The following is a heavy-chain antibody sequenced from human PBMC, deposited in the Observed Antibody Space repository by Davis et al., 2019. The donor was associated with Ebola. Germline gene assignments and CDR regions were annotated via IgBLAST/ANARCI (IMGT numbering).Heavy chain of an antibody. J-gene: IGHJ4*02. CDR2: INHSGST. V-gene: IGHV4-34*01. CDR3: ARGVGAGPLFDY. Sequence: SETLSLTRAVYGGSFSGYYWSWIRQPPGKGLEWIGEINHSGSTNYNPSLKSRVTISVDTSKNQFSLKLSSVTAADTAVYYCARGVGAGPLFDYWGQGTLVTVSS. CDR1: GGSFSGYY. D-gene: IGHD3-16*01.